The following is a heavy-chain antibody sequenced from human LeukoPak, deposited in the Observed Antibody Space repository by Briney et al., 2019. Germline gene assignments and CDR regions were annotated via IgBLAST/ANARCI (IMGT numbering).Heavy chain of an antibody. CDR3: ASTWELLRGPGAFDI. D-gene: IGHD1-26*01. Sequence: SVKVSCKASGGTFSSYAISWVRQAPGQGLEWMGRIIPILGIANYAQKFQGRVTITADKSTSTAYMELSSLRSEDTAVYYCASTWELLRGPGAFDIWGQGTMVTVSS. J-gene: IGHJ3*02. CDR1: GGTFSSYA. CDR2: IIPILGIA. V-gene: IGHV1-69*04.